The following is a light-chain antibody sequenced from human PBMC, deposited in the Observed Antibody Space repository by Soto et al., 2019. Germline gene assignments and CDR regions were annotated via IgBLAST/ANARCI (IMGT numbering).Light chain of an antibody. CDR2: AAS. Sequence: DIQLTQSPSFLSASVGDRVTITCRASQGISSYLAWYQQKPGKAPKLLIYAASTLQSGVPSRFSGSGSGTEFTLTISSLQPEDFATYYCQQVNSYPLTFGGWTKVEIK. CDR1: QGISSY. J-gene: IGKJ4*01. CDR3: QQVNSYPLT. V-gene: IGKV1-9*01.